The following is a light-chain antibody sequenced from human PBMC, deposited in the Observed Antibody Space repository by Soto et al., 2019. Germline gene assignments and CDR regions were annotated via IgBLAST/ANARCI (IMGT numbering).Light chain of an antibody. CDR2: AAS. J-gene: IGKJ2*01. V-gene: IGKV1-39*01. CDR3: QQSHSTPRNT. Sequence: DIQMTQSPSSLSASVGDRVTITCRASQSISSYLNWYQQKPGKAPKLLIYAASSLQSGVPSRFSGSGSGTDFTLTISSLQPEDFATYYCQQSHSTPRNTFGQGTKLEIK. CDR1: QSISSY.